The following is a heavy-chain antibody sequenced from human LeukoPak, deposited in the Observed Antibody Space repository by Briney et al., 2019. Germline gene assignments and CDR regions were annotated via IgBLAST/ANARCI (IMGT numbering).Heavy chain of an antibody. V-gene: IGHV1-69*01. Sequence: ASVKVSCKASGGTFSSYAISWVRQAPGQGLEWMGGIIPIFGTANYAQKFQGRVTITADESTSTAYMELSSLRSEDTAVYYCARYKLTYYYGSGSYNWFDPWGQGTLVTVSS. J-gene: IGHJ5*02. CDR2: IIPIFGTA. D-gene: IGHD3-10*01. CDR3: ARYKLTYYYGSGSYNWFDP. CDR1: GGTFSSYA.